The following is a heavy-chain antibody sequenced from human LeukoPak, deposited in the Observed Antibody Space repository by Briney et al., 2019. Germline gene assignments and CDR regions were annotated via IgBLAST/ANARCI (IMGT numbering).Heavy chain of an antibody. J-gene: IGHJ6*02. D-gene: IGHD5-24*01. CDR2: ISSSSSYI. V-gene: IGHV3-21*01. CDR1: GFTFSSCS. Sequence: PGGSLRLSCAASGFTFSSCSMNWVRQAPGKGLEWVSSISSSSSYIYYADSEKGRFTISRDNAKNSLYLQMNSLRAEDTAVYYCIRDKARDPYYYYYGMDVWGQGTTVTVSS. CDR3: IRDKARDPYYYYYGMDV.